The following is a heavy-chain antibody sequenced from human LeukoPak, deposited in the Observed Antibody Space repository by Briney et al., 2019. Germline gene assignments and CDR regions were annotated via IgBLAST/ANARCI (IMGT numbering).Heavy chain of an antibody. Sequence: TSETLSLTCAVSGASVSSSHWNWIRQLPGKRLEWIGCLSYTGKTDYNPSLTSRVAISLGTSKNQVSLKLRSATAADTAVYYCSEGYFEPFAHWGQGILVTVSS. V-gene: IGHV4-59*02. CDR3: SEGYFEPFAH. J-gene: IGHJ4*02. CDR1: GASVSSSH. D-gene: IGHD2/OR15-2a*01. CDR2: LSYTGKT.